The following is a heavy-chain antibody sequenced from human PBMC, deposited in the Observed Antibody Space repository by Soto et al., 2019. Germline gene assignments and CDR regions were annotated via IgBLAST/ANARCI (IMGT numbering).Heavy chain of an antibody. D-gene: IGHD3-10*01. CDR1: GFTFNSYA. J-gene: IGHJ4*02. V-gene: IGHV3-64*01. CDR3: ARRGYGLYFDY. CDR2: ISGNGGST. Sequence: EVQLVESGGGLVQPGGSLRLSCAASGFTFNSYAMHWVRQAPGKGLEYVSAISGNGGSTYYANSVKGRFTISRDNSKNTLYLQMGSLRAEDMAVYYCARRGYGLYFDYSGQGTLVTVSS.